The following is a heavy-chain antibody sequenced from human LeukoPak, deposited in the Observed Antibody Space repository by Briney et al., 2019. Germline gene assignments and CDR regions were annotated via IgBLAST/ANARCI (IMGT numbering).Heavy chain of an antibody. Sequence: GGSLRLSCAASGFTSSNYWMSWVRQAPGKGLEWVASIKEDGSDKYYVDSVKGRFTISRDSAKNSLFLQMNSLRAEDTAVYYCARDQWRLFDYWGQGTLVTASS. D-gene: IGHD2-21*02. J-gene: IGHJ4*02. CDR3: ARDQWRLFDY. CDR2: IKEDGSDK. CDR1: GFTSSNYW. V-gene: IGHV3-7*01.